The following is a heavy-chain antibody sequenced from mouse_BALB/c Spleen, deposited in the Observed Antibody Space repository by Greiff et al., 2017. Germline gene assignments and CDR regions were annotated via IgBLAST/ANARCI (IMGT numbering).Heavy chain of an antibody. CDR1: GYSITSDYA. J-gene: IGHJ4*01. CDR3: ARRAYDYDYAMDY. D-gene: IGHD2-4*01. Sequence: EVKLQESGPGLVKPSQSLSLTCTVTGYSITSDYAWNWIRQFPGNKLEWMGYISYSGSTSYNPSLKSRISITRDTSKNQFFLQLNSVTTEDTATYYCARRAYDYDYAMDYWGQGTSVTVSS. CDR2: ISYSGST. V-gene: IGHV3-2*02.